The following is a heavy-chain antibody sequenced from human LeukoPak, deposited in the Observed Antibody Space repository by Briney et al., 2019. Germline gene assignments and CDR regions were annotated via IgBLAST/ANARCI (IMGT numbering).Heavy chain of an antibody. D-gene: IGHD3-10*01. CDR3: GFQYGSGSYYPDY. CDR2: IYTSGST. Sequence: PSQTLSLTCTVSGGSISSGSYYWSWIRQPAGKGLEWVGRIYTSGSTNYNPSLKSRVTISVDTSKNQFSLKLSSVTAADTAVYYCGFQYGSGSYYPDYWGQGTLVTVSS. J-gene: IGHJ4*02. CDR1: GGSISSGSYY. V-gene: IGHV4-61*02.